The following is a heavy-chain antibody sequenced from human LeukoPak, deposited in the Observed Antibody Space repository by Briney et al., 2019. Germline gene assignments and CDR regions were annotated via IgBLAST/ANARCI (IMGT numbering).Heavy chain of an antibody. J-gene: IGHJ4*02. V-gene: IGHV3-9*03. CDR2: ISRNSGNI. CDR1: GFTFDDYA. D-gene: IGHD3-22*01. Sequence: GRSLRLSYAASGFTFDDYAMHWVRQARGKGLEWVSGISRNSGNIGYADSVKGRCTMSRDNAKNSLYLQMNSLRAEDMALYYCAKGSSGYYSHFDYWGQGTLVTVSS. CDR3: AKGSSGYYSHFDY.